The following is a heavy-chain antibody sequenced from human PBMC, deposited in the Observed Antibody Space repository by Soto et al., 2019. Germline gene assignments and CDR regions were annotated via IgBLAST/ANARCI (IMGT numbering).Heavy chain of an antibody. J-gene: IGHJ4*02. CDR1: GGTFSSYA. CDR3: ARVFRVVAATPFDY. Sequence: SVKVSCKASGGTFSSYAISWVRQAPGQGLEWMGGIIPIFGTANYAQKFQGRVTMTRNTSISTAYMELSSLRSEDTAVYYCARVFRVVAATPFDYWGQGTLVTVSS. V-gene: IGHV1-69*05. D-gene: IGHD2-15*01. CDR2: IIPIFGTA.